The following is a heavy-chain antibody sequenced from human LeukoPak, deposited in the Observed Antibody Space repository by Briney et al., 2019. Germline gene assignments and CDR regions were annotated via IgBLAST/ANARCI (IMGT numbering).Heavy chain of an antibody. D-gene: IGHD3-16*01. CDR2: ISSSSSYI. CDR3: ARVRDDYVWGSYSH. V-gene: IGHV3-21*01. Sequence: GGSLRLSCAASGFTFSSYSMNWVRQAPGKGLEWVSSISSSSSYIYYADSVKGRFTISRDNAKNSLYLQMNSLRAEDTAVYYCARVRDDYVWGSYSHWGQGTLVTVSS. CDR1: GFTFSSYS. J-gene: IGHJ4*02.